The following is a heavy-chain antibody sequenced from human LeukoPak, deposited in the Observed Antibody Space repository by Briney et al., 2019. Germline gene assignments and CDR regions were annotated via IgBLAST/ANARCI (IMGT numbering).Heavy chain of an antibody. CDR2: INPNSGGT. CDR3: ARVRTYYYDSSGYYFELRPTEYFDY. CDR1: GYTFTGYY. V-gene: IGHV1-2*02. D-gene: IGHD3-22*01. Sequence: ASVKVSCKASGYTFTGYYMHWVRQAPGQGLEWMGWINPNSGGTNYAQKFQGRVTMTRDTSISTAYVELSRLRSDDTAVYYCARVRTYYYDSSGYYFELRPTEYFDYWGQGTLVTVSS. J-gene: IGHJ4*02.